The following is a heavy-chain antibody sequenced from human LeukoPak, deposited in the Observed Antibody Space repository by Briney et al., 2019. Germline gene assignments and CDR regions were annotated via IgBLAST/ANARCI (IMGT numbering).Heavy chain of an antibody. Sequence: PSETLSLTCAVSGGSISSGGYSWSWIRQPPGKGLEWIGYIYHSGSTYYNPSLKSRVTISVDRSKNQFSLKLSSVTAADPAVYYCARYTVTTTVFDYWGQGTLVTVSS. J-gene: IGHJ4*02. CDR2: IYHSGST. D-gene: IGHD4-17*01. V-gene: IGHV4-30-2*01. CDR1: GGSISSGGYS. CDR3: ARYTVTTTVFDY.